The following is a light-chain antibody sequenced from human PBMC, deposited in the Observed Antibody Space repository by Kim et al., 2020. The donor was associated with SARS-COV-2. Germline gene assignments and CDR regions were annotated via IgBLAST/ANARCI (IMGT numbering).Light chain of an antibody. CDR1: SLRSYY. CDR3: TSRDSSGNHSWG. Sequence: SELTQDPAVSVALGQTVRITCQGDSLRSYYTSWYQQKPGQAPVLVISGKNNRPSGIPDRFSGSSSGNTASLTITGAQAEDEADYYCTSRDSSGNHSWGFG. J-gene: IGLJ3*02. V-gene: IGLV3-19*01. CDR2: GKN.